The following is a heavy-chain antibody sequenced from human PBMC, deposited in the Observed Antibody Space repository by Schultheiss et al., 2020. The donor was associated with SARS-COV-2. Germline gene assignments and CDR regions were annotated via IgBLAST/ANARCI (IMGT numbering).Heavy chain of an antibody. D-gene: IGHD2-2*01. CDR2: IYHSGST. Sequence: SETLSLTCAVSGYSLSSGYYWGWIRQPPGKGLEWIGSIYHSGSTYYNPSLKSLVTISVDTSKNQFSLKLSSVTAADTAVYYCARGHRVVPAAGTYYYYGMDVWGQGTTVTVSS. V-gene: IGHV4-38-2*01. J-gene: IGHJ6*02. CDR1: GYSLSSGYY. CDR3: ARGHRVVPAAGTYYYYGMDV.